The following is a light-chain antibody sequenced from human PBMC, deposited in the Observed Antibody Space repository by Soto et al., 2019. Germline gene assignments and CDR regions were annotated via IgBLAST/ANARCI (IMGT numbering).Light chain of an antibody. CDR3: QQRSNWPIT. CDR2: DAS. J-gene: IGKJ5*01. V-gene: IGKV3-11*01. CDR1: QSVSSY. Sequence: EIVLTQSPANLSLSPGERATLSCRASQSVSSYLAWYQQKPGQAPRLLIYDASNRATGIPARFSGSGSGTDFTLTISSLEPEDFAVYYCQQRSNWPITFGQGTRLE.